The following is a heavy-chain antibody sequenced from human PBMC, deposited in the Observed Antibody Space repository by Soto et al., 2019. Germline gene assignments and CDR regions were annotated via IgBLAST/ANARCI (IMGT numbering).Heavy chain of an antibody. CDR1: GFTFSSYW. J-gene: IGHJ4*02. CDR2: INSDGSYT. Sequence: EVQLVESGGGLVQPGGSLRLTCAASGFTFSSYWMHWVRQAPGKGPVWVSRINSDGSYTTYADSVKGRFTISRDNAKNTLYLQMNSLRAEETAVYYCARVGCDSGYYFDLGPEDYWGQGTLVTVSS. CDR3: ARVGCDSGYYFDLGPEDY. D-gene: IGHD3-22*01. V-gene: IGHV3-74*01.